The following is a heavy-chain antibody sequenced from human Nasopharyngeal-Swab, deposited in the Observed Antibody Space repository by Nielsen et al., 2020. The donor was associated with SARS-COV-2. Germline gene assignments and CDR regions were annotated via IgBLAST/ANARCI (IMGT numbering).Heavy chain of an antibody. CDR1: GFTFSSYW. CDR2: IKQDGSEK. CDR3: ARDSSAVAGSYYYYGMDV. J-gene: IGHJ6*02. Sequence: GESLKISCAASGFTFSSYWMSWVRQAPGKGLEWVANIKQDGSEKYYVDSVKGRFTISRDNAKISLYLQMNSLRAEDTAVYYCARDSSAVAGSYYYYGMDVWGQGTTVTVSS. V-gene: IGHV3-7*01. D-gene: IGHD6-19*01.